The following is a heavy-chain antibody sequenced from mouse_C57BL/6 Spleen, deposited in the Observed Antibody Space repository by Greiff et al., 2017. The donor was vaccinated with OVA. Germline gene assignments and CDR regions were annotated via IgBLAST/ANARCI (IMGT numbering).Heavy chain of an antibody. Sequence: VQLQESGPELVKPGASVKISCKASGYAFSSSWMNWVKQRPGKGLEWIGRIYPGDGDTNYNGKFKGKATLTADKSSSTAYMQLSSLTSEDSAVYFCARSISSSYCWYFDVWGTGTTVTVSS. J-gene: IGHJ1*03. V-gene: IGHV1-82*01. D-gene: IGHD1-1*01. CDR2: IYPGDGDT. CDR3: ARSISSSYCWYFDV. CDR1: GYAFSSSW.